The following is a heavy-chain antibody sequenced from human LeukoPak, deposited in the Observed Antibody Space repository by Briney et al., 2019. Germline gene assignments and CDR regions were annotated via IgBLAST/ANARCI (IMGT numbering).Heavy chain of an antibody. D-gene: IGHD1-26*01. CDR1: GYTFSNYG. J-gene: IGHJ4*02. CDR2: ISTYNGHT. Sequence: ASVKVSCKTSGYTFSNYGITWVRQAPGQGLEWMGWISTYNGHTNYTQNLLARVSMTTDTSTSTAYMELRSLRSDDTAVYFCARVGYKVGANRNFFDFWGQGTLVTVSS. CDR3: ARVGYKVGANRNFFDF. V-gene: IGHV1-18*01.